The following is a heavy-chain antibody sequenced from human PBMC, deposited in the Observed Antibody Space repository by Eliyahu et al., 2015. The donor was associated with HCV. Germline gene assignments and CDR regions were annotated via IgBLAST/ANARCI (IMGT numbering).Heavy chain of an antibody. J-gene: IGHJ4*02. CDR3: ARNPGRGYSGYDAYFDY. Sequence: SSYGMHWVRQAPGKGLEWVAVIWYDGSNKYYADSVKGRFTISRDNSKNTLYLQMNXLRAEDTAVYYCARNPGRGYSGYDAYFDYWGQGTLVTVSS. CDR2: IWYDGSNK. CDR1: SSYG. V-gene: IGHV3-33*01. D-gene: IGHD5-12*01.